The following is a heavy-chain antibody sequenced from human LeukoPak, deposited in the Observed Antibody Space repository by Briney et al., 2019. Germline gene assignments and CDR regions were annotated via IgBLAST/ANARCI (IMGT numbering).Heavy chain of an antibody. V-gene: IGHV4-30-4*01. CDR1: GGSISSGDYY. D-gene: IGHD3-9*01. Sequence: SSETLSLTCTVSGGSISSGDYYWSWIRQPPGKGLEWIGYIYYSGSTYYNPSLKSRVTISVDTSKNQFSLKLSSVTAADTAVYCCARGNDILTGYYGMDVWGQGTTVTVSS. CDR2: IYYSGST. J-gene: IGHJ6*02. CDR3: ARGNDILTGYYGMDV.